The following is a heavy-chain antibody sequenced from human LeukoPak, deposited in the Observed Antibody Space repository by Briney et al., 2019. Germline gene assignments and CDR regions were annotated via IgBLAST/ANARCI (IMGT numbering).Heavy chain of an antibody. CDR2: ISWNSGII. J-gene: IGHJ4*02. V-gene: IGHV3-9*01. D-gene: IGHD3-9*01. Sequence: GGSLRLSCAASGFTFDDYAMYWVRQAPGKGLEWVSGISWNSGIIGYADSVKGRFTISRDNAKNSLYLQMNSLRAEDTAVYYCAKSMDILTGYLWSLDYWGQGTLVTVSS. CDR3: AKSMDILTGYLWSLDY. CDR1: GFTFDDYA.